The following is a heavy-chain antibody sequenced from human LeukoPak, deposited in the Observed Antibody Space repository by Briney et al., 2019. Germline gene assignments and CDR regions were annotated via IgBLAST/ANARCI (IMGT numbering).Heavy chain of an antibody. J-gene: IGHJ4*02. Sequence: KPSGTLSLTCAVSGGSISSSNWWSWVRQPPGKGLEWIGEIYHSGSTNYNPSLKSRVTISVGKSKNQFSLKLSSVTAADTAVYYCASRFGSSWPDYWGQGTLVTVSS. CDR1: GGSISSSNW. CDR2: IYHSGST. V-gene: IGHV4-4*02. D-gene: IGHD6-13*01. CDR3: ASRFGSSWPDY.